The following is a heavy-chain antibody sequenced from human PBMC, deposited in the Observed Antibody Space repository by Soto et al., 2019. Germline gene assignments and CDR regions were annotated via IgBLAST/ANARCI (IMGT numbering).Heavy chain of an antibody. Sequence: QVQLVQSGAEVKKPGASVKVSCKASGYTFTSYYMHWVRQAPGQGLEWMGIINPSGGSTSYAQNFQGRVTMTSETSTSTVYMELCSLRSEDTAVYYCARTPQSVYDFSYYYYGMDVWGQGTTITVSS. J-gene: IGHJ6*02. V-gene: IGHV1-46*01. CDR2: INPSGGST. CDR3: ARTPQSVYDFSYYYYGMDV. CDR1: GYTFTSYY. D-gene: IGHD5-12*01.